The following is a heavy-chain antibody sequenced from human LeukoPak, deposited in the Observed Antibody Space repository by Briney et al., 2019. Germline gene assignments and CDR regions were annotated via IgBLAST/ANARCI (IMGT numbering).Heavy chain of an antibody. Sequence: GGPLRLPFATSQFTLMKFPMTWVPQAPGGGLGGVSSITGSGLDTYYAGSVKGRFIISRENSESTVYLQMNSLTAEDTAIYYCAKSLAPGTGIFDKWGLGTLVTVSS. CDR1: QFTLMKFP. J-gene: IGHJ4*02. V-gene: IGHV3-23*01. CDR2: ITGSGLDT. D-gene: IGHD6-13*01. CDR3: AKSLAPGTGIFDK.